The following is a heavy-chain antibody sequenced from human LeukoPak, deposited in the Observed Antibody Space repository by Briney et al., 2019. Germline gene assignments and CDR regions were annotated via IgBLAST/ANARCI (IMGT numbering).Heavy chain of an antibody. J-gene: IGHJ6*02. CDR3: AKGELRLGDLYYYGMDV. D-gene: IGHD5-12*01. V-gene: IGHV3-23*01. Sequence: GGFLRLSCAASGFTFSNHAMSWVRQAPGKGLEWVSDVSGSGAGTYYADSVKGRFTVSRDNSKNTLYLQMNSLRAEDTAVYYCAKGELRLGDLYYYGMDVWGQGTTVTVSS. CDR1: GFTFSNHA. CDR2: VSGSGAGT.